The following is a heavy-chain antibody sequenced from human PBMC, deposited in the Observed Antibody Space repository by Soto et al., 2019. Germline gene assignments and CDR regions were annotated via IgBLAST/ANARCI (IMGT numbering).Heavy chain of an antibody. Sequence: QVQLVESGGGVVQPGRSLRLFCAASGFTLSSYVMHWVRQAPGKGLEWVARISYAGNDNYYADSVKGRFTISRDNSKKTLYLQMTSLRADDTAVYYCARDRQQWLEPAGGALPFWGQGTMVIVSS. V-gene: IGHV3-30-3*01. CDR3: ARDRQQWLEPAGGALPF. CDR1: GFTLSSYV. CDR2: ISYAGNDN. D-gene: IGHD6-19*01. J-gene: IGHJ3*01.